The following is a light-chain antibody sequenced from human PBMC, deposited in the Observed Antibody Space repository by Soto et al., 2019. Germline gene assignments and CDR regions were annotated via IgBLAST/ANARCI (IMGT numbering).Light chain of an antibody. CDR1: QTLSGN. CDR3: QQSYSSPFT. V-gene: IGKV1-39*01. CDR2: ATS. J-gene: IGKJ3*01. Sequence: DVQMTQSPSSLSAFVGDRVTITCRANQTLSGNLNWYQQKPGKAPSLLIFATSYLNDGVPSRFAGSGSGTDFTLTISSLQPDDFATYYCQQSYSSPFTFGPGTTVDAK.